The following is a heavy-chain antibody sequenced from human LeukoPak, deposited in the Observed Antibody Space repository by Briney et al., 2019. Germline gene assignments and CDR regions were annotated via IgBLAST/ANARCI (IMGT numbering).Heavy chain of an antibody. CDR1: GGSFSGYY. J-gene: IGHJ2*01. V-gene: IGHV4-34*01. D-gene: IGHD2-8*01. Sequence: NPSETLSLTCAVYGGSFSGYYWSWIRQPPGKGLEWIGEINHSGSTNYNPSLKSRVTISVDTSKNLFSLKLSSVTAADTAVYYCARGRRYCTNGVCLWYFDLWGRGTLVTVSS. CDR2: INHSGST. CDR3: ARGRRYCTNGVCLWYFDL.